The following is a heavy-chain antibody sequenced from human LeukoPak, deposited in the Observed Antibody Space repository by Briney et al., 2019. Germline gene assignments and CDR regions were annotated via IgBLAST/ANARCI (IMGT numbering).Heavy chain of an antibody. V-gene: IGHV3-33*01. J-gene: IGHJ4*02. CDR2: IWYDGSNK. D-gene: IGHD3-22*01. Sequence: QPGRSLRLSCAASGFTFSSYGMHWVRQAPGKGLEWVAVIWYDGSNKYYADSVKGRFTISRDNSKNTLYLQMNSLRAEDTAVYYCARDSSVRGFDYWSQGTLVTVSS. CDR3: ARDSSVRGFDY. CDR1: GFTFSSYG.